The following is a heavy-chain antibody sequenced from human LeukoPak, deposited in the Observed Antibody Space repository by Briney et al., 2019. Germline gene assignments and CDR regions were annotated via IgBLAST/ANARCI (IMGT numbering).Heavy chain of an antibody. CDR1: GFTFSSYG. CDR2: ISYDGSNK. J-gene: IGHJ4*02. CDR3: AKDFADKYYYDSSGYFKLIDY. V-gene: IGHV3-30*18. D-gene: IGHD3-22*01. Sequence: GGSLRLSCAASGFTFSSYGMRWVRQAPGKGLEWVAVISYDGSNKYYADSVKGRFTISRDNSKNTLYLQMNSLRAEDTAVYYCAKDFADKYYYDSSGYFKLIDYWGQGTLVTVSS.